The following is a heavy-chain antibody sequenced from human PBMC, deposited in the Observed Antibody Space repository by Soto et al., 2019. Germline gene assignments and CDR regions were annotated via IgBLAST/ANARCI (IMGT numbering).Heavy chain of an antibody. Sequence: SETLSLTCTVSGDSISSYYWSWIRQPAGKGMEWIGRIHTTENTNYNPSLRSRVTMSVDTSNNQFSLKLTSLTAADTAVYYCARALSSAAGLYFDYWGQGTLVTVST. D-gene: IGHD6-13*01. CDR3: ARALSSAAGLYFDY. CDR1: GDSISSYY. V-gene: IGHV4-4*07. CDR2: IHTTENT. J-gene: IGHJ4*02.